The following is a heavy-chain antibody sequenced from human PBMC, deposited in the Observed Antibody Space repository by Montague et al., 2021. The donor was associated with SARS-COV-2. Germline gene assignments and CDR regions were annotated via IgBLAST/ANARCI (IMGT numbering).Heavy chain of an antibody. CDR1: GVSVTDYY. D-gene: IGHD3-9*01. J-gene: IGHJ4*02. Sequence: SETLSLTCTVSGVSVTDYYWSWIRQPPGKGLEWVGAVLYNKGTNFNPSLKSRVAISVDTSKNQFSLRLTSVTAADTAFYYCVRHPQYDGLNGHPDFWDQGTLVTVSS. V-gene: IGHV4-59*08. CDR2: VLYNKGT. CDR3: VRHPQYDGLNGHPDF.